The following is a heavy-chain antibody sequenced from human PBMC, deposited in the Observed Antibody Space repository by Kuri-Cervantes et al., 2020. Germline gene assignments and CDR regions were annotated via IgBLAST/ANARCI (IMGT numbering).Heavy chain of an antibody. CDR1: GFTFDDYG. V-gene: IGHV3-20*01. J-gene: IGHJ4*02. Sequence: GESLKISCAASGFTFDDYGMSWVRQAPGKGLEWVSGINWNGGSTGYADSVKGRFTISRDNAKNSLYLQMNSLRAEDTALYHCARRYCSSTSCYVNFDYWGQGTLVTVSS. CDR2: INWNGGST. D-gene: IGHD2-2*01. CDR3: ARRYCSSTSCYVNFDY.